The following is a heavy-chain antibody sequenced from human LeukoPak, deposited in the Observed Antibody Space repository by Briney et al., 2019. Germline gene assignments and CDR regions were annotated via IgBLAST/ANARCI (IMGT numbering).Heavy chain of an antibody. Sequence: GGSLRLSCAASGFTFSIYAMTWVRQAPGKGLDWVSTIDTSGNTDYADSVKGRFTISRDNSRNTLYLQMNSLRAEDTAVYFCAKYSRPSSRVFDYWGQGTLATVSP. CDR2: IDTSGNT. CDR3: AKYSRPSSRVFDY. D-gene: IGHD6-13*01. CDR1: GFTFSIYA. J-gene: IGHJ4*02. V-gene: IGHV3-23*01.